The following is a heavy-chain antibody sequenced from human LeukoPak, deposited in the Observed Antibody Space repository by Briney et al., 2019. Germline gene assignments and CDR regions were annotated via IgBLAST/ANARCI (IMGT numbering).Heavy chain of an antibody. CDR1: GFTFSDYY. CDR2: ISSSSSYT. CDR3: AREYHYDSSGYYYNFDY. Sequence: GGSVRLSCAASGFTFSDYYMSWIRQAPGKGLEWVSYISSSSSYTNYADSVKGRFTISRDNAKNSLYLQMNSLRAEDTAVYYCAREYHYDSSGYYYNFDYWGQGTLV. V-gene: IGHV3-11*05. D-gene: IGHD3-22*01. J-gene: IGHJ4*02.